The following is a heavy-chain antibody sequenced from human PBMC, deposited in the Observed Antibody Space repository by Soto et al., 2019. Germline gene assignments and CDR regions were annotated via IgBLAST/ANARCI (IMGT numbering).Heavy chain of an antibody. J-gene: IGHJ4*02. D-gene: IGHD5-12*01. CDR3: ARGPPGRRRDGYNLPDYFDY. CDR1: GFTFSSYA. CDR2: ISYDGSNK. Sequence: GGSLRLSCAASGFTFSSYAMHWVRQAPGKGLEWVAVISYDGSNKYYADSVKGRFTISRDNSKNTLYLQMNSLRAEDTAVYYCARGPPGRRRDGYNLPDYFDYWGQGTLVTVSS. V-gene: IGHV3-30-3*01.